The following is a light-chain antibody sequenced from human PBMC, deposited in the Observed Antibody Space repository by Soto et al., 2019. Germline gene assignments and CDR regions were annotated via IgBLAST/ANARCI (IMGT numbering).Light chain of an antibody. V-gene: IGKV1-39*01. J-gene: IGKJ1*01. CDR1: QTITTY. Sequence: DIQMTQSPSSLSASVGDRVTITCRASQTITTYLNWYQQKPGKAPQLLIYGASILQSGVPSRFTGSGSGTDFTLTTSSLQPEDFATYHCQQGHSTPWTFGQGTKVEIK. CDR3: QQGHSTPWT. CDR2: GAS.